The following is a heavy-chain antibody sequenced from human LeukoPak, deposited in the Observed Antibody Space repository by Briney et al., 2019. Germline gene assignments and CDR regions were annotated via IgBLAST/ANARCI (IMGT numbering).Heavy chain of an antibody. CDR1: GGSISSFY. J-gene: IGHJ6*02. Sequence: SETLSLTCTVSGGSISSFYWSWIRQPPGKGLEWIGYIYYSGSTNYNPSLKSRVTISVDTSKNQFSLKLSSVTAADTAVYYCARGGSGYSYGGKYGMDVWGQGTTVTVSS. D-gene: IGHD5-18*01. CDR2: IYYSGST. V-gene: IGHV4-59*01. CDR3: ARGGSGYSYGGKYGMDV.